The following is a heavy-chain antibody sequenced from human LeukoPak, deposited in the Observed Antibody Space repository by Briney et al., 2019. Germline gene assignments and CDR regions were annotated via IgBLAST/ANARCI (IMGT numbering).Heavy chain of an antibody. CDR3: AKDSSSSWRNWFDP. J-gene: IGHJ5*02. Sequence: GGSLRLSCAASGFTFSSYAMSWVRQAPGKGLEWVSAISGSGGSTHYADSVKGRFTISRDNSKNTLYLQMNSLRAEDTALYYCAKDSSSSWRNWFDPWGQGTLVTVSS. CDR1: GFTFSSYA. CDR2: ISGSGGST. D-gene: IGHD6-13*01. V-gene: IGHV3-23*01.